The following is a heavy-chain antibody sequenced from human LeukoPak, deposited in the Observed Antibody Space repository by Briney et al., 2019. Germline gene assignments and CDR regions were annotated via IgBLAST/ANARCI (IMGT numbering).Heavy chain of an antibody. CDR1: GFNFSKYA. V-gene: IGHV3-23*01. D-gene: IGHD2-2*01. J-gene: IGHJ4*02. CDR2: VTGSSSNT. CDR3: AKDRSTSTSCSNY. Sequence: GGSLRLSCASSGFNFSKYAMTWVRQAPGKGLEWVSGVTGSSSNTYYADSVKGRFTISRDNSKNMLYLEMNSLRVEDTAIYYCAKDRSTSTSCSNYWGRGTLVTVSS.